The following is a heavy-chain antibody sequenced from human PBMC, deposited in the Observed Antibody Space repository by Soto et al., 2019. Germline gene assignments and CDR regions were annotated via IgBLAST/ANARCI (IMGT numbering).Heavy chain of an antibody. CDR3: ARDLPDTAMVYVGLGPYGMEV. D-gene: IGHD5-18*01. J-gene: IGHJ6*02. Sequence: ASVKVSCKASGYTFSSYGISWVRQAPGQGLEWMGWISPNNGNTNYAQKFQGRVTMTTDTSTSTAYMELSSLRSEDTAVYYCARDLPDTAMVYVGLGPYGMEVWGQGTTVTVSS. CDR2: ISPNNGNT. V-gene: IGHV1-18*04. CDR1: GYTFSSYG.